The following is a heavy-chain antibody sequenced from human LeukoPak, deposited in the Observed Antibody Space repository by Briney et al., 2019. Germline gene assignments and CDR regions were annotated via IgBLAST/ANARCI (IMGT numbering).Heavy chain of an antibody. J-gene: IGHJ4*02. CDR1: GFTFSSYS. V-gene: IGHV3-21*01. CDR2: ISSSSSYI. Sequence: PGGSLRLSCAASGFTFSSYSMNWVRQAPGKGLEWVSSISSSSSYIYYADSVKGRFTISRGNAKNSLYLQMNSLRAEDTAVYYCARDRVAVAGHYDYWGQGTLVTVSS. D-gene: IGHD6-19*01. CDR3: ARDRVAVAGHYDY.